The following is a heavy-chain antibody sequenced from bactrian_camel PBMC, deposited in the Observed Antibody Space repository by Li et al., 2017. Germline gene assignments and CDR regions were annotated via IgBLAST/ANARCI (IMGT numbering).Heavy chain of an antibody. J-gene: IGHJ4*01. CDR3: AAQRNEARCYAGSWYPASAAGGY. V-gene: IGHV3S1*01. CDR2: INNGGDTT. D-gene: IGHD3*01. Sequence: HVQLVESGGGSVQPGGSLRLSCAASGFTFSSYWMYWVRQAPGKGLEWVSTINNGGDTTYYADSVKGRFTISRDNAKNTVYLQMNSLKPEDTAVYFCAAQRNEARCYAGSWYPASAAGGYWGQGTQVTVS. CDR1: GFTFSSYW.